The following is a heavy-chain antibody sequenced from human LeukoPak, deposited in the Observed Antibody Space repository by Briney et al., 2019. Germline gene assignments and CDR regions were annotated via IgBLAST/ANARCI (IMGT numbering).Heavy chain of an antibody. J-gene: IGHJ4*02. CDR1: GLIFSSYA. V-gene: IGHV3-23*01. Sequence: PGGSLRLSCAASGLIFSSYAMSWVRQAPGKGLEWVSTIGIGGGNTYYAGSVKGRFTISRDNSKNTLYLQMNRLRAEDTALYYCAKKAGGPSDYWGQGTLVTVSS. D-gene: IGHD2-15*01. CDR2: IGIGGGNT. CDR3: AKKAGGPSDY.